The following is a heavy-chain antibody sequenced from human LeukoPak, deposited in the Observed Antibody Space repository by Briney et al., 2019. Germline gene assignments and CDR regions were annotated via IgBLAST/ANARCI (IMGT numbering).Heavy chain of an antibody. CDR3: AKTRRVVAATHAAFDI. CDR1: GFTFSGYSGYT. Sequence: GGSLRLSCAASGFTFSGYSGYTMNWVRQAPGKGLEWVSSISTSSTYIYYADSVKGRFTISRDNAKTSLYLQMNSLRAEDTAVYYCAKTRRVVAATHAAFDIWGQGTMVTVSS. J-gene: IGHJ3*02. D-gene: IGHD2-15*01. CDR2: ISTSSTYI. V-gene: IGHV3-21*04.